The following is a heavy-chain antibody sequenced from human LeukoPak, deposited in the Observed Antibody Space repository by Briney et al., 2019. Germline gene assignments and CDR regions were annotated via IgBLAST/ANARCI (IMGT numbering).Heavy chain of an antibody. CDR2: VSSDGSID. V-gene: IGHV3-30*18. D-gene: IGHD1-26*01. J-gene: IGHJ4*02. CDR1: GFTFSSYG. Sequence: PGGSLRLSCAASGFTFSSYGMHWVRQAPGKGLEWVAVVSSDGSIDYYADSVKGRFTISRDNSKNTLYLQMNSLRAEDTAVYYCAKTWFEVGAFDYWGQGTLVTVSS. CDR3: AKTWFEVGAFDY.